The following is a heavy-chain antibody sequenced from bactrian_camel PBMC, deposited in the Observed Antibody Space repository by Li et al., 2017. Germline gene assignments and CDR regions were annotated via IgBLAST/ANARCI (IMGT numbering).Heavy chain of an antibody. Sequence: HVQLVESGGGSGTTGESLTLSCTASNYLHGRHFIGWFRQTPGKEREGVAAIDNEGLTSYADSVKGRFTISKDDSGKTLYLQMSSLKPEDTAMYYCAVDLTHSSCYTWNTATYQHWDQGTQVTVS. D-gene: IGHD2*01. CDR2: IDNEGLT. CDR3: AVDLTHSSCYTWNTATYQH. V-gene: IGHV3S53*01. CDR1: NYLHGRHF. J-gene: IGHJ4*01.